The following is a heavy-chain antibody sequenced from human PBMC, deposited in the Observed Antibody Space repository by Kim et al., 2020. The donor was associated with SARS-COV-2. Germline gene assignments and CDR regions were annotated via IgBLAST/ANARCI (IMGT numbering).Heavy chain of an antibody. J-gene: IGHJ4*02. V-gene: IGHV4-39*01. CDR2: VYLSGST. Sequence: SETLSLTCGVSGGSIVTTAHYWGWVRQSPGKGLEWIGIVYLSGSTFYNPSLKSRVSLFVDPAKNQFSLRLTSVTAADTAVYYCASPDVSLRHFDHWSQG. D-gene: IGHD2-21*01. CDR3: ASPDVSLRHFDH. CDR1: GGSIVTTAHY.